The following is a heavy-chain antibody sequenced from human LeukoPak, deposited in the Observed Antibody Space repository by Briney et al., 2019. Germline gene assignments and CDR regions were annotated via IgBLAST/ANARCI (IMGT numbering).Heavy chain of an antibody. CDR2: ISYSGTT. D-gene: IGHD3-10*01. V-gene: IGHV4-39*07. Sequence: SETLSLTCCVSGASISSTSYYWGWIRRLPGKGLEWIGSISYSGTTFYSPSLESRVTISADTSKNQFSLKLSSVTATDTAVYYCARIGVRSVIIFGVFDYCGQGIRVTVSS. J-gene: IGHJ4*02. CDR3: ARIGVRSVIIFGVFDY. CDR1: GASISSTSYY.